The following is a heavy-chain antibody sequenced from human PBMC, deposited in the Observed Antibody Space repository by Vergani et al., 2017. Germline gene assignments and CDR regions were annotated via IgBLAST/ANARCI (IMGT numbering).Heavy chain of an antibody. V-gene: IGHV3-11*01. J-gene: IGHJ6*03. CDR1: GFTFSDYY. D-gene: IGHD3-10*01. CDR3: ARDAWRFGESRDYYYYYMDV. Sequence: QVQLVESGGGLVKPGGSLRLSCAASGFTFSDYYMSWIRQAPGKGLEWVSYISSSGSTIYYADAVKGRFTISRDNAKNSLYLQMNSLRAEDTAVDYCARDAWRFGESRDYYYYYMDVWGKGTTVTVSS. CDR2: ISSSGSTI.